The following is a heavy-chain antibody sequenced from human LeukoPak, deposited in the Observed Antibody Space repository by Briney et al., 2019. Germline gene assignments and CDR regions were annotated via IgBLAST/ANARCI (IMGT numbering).Heavy chain of an antibody. CDR3: ARGEVAAAGSTFDY. CDR1: GGSISSYY. CDR2: INHSGST. J-gene: IGHJ4*02. V-gene: IGHV4-34*01. D-gene: IGHD6-13*01. Sequence: TSETLSLTCTVSGGSISSYYWSWIRQPPGKGLEWIGEINHSGSTNYNPSLKSRVTISVDTSKNQFSLKLSSVTAADTAVYYCARGEVAAAGSTFDYWGQGTLVTVSS.